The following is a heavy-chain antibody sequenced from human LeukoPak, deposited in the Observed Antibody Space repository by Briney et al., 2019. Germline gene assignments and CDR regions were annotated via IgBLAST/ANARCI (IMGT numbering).Heavy chain of an antibody. CDR3: AREGWSGLQFDY. CDR2: ISSSSSYV. J-gene: IGHJ4*02. Sequence: GGSLRLSCAASGFTFSSYSMNWVRQAPGKGLEWVSSISSSSSYVYYADSVKGRFTISRDNAKNSLYLQMNSLRAEDTAVYYCAREGWSGLQFDYWGQGTLVTVSS. CDR1: GFTFSSYS. V-gene: IGHV3-21*01. D-gene: IGHD3-10*02.